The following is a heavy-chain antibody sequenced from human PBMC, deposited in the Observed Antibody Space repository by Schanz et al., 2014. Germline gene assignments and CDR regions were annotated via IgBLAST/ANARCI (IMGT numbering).Heavy chain of an antibody. Sequence: QVQLVQSGPEVEKPGASVKVSCEASRYTFNTYGLNWVRQAPGQGLEWMGWISAYNGNTNYAQKLQGRVTMTTDTSTSTAYMELRSLRSDDTAVYYCARGGYSSGWYDRDIAHFDYWGQGTLVTVSS. V-gene: IGHV1-18*01. CDR3: ARGGYSSGWYDRDIAHFDY. J-gene: IGHJ4*02. CDR1: RYTFNTYG. CDR2: ISAYNGNT. D-gene: IGHD6-19*01.